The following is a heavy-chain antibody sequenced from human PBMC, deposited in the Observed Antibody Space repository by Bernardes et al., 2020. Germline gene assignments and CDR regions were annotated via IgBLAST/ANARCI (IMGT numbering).Heavy chain of an antibody. CDR2: ISYDETNK. CDR3: GKDRLVVPTAIIDS. CDR1: GFTFSSYG. V-gene: IGHV3-30*18. J-gene: IGHJ4*02. D-gene: IGHD2-2*01. Sequence: GGSLRLSCAASGFTFSSYGMHWVRQAPGKGLEWVAVISYDETNKYYADSVKGRFTISRDNSKNTLYLQMNSLRAEDTAVYYCGKDRLVVPTAIIDSWGQGTLVTVSS.